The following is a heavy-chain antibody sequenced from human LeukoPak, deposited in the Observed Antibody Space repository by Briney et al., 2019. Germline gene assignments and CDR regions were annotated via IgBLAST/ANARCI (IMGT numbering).Heavy chain of an antibody. CDR3: AREGGRYCSGGSCYSSNGWYGGLNY. V-gene: IGHV1-18*01. D-gene: IGHD2-15*01. J-gene: IGHJ4*02. CDR2: ISTYNGHT. CDR1: GGTFSSYA. Sequence: GASVQFSCKASGGTFSSYAISWVRQAPGQGLEWMGWISTYNGHTNYARKVQGRVTMTTDTSTSTAYMELRSLRSDDTAVYFCAREGGRYCSGGSCYSSNGWYGGLNYWGQGTLVTVSS.